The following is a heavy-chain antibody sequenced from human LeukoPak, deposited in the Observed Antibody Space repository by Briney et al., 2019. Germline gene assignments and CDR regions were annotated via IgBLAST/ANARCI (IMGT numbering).Heavy chain of an antibody. J-gene: IGHJ3*02. D-gene: IGHD2/OR15-2a*01. CDR3: ARESMGSYDI. V-gene: IGHV3-23*01. Sequence: PGGSLRLSCAASGFTFSSYAMSWVRQAPGKGLEWVSAISGSGGSTYYADSVKGRFTISRDNAKKSVYVQMNSLRVEDTAVYYCARESMGSYDIWGQGTMVTVSS. CDR1: GFTFSSYA. CDR2: ISGSGGST.